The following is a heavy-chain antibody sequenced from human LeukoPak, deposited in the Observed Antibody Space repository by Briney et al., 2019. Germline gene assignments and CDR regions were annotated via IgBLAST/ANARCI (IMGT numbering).Heavy chain of an antibody. V-gene: IGHV1-2*02. D-gene: IGHD4-17*01. CDR1: GYTFTGYF. CDR3: ARINYGDYPHAFDI. CDR2: MNPNSGGT. J-gene: IGHJ3*02. Sequence: GASVKVSCKASGYTFTGYFMHWVRQAPGQGLEWMGWMNPNSGGTNYAQRFQGRVTTTRDTSITTAYMELTRLRSDDTALYYCARINYGDYPHAFDIWGRGTMVTVSS.